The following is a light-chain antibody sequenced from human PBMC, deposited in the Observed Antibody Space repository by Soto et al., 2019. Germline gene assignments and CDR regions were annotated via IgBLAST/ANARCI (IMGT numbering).Light chain of an antibody. CDR3: SSYTSSSPVL. J-gene: IGLJ2*01. Sequence: QSALTQPASVSGSPGQSITISCAGASSDVGGYNSVSWYQHHPGKAPKLMIYEVSNRPSGVSNRFSGSKSGNTASLTISGLQAEDEADYYCSSYTSSSPVLFGGGTQLTVL. V-gene: IGLV2-14*01. CDR2: EVS. CDR1: SSDVGGYNS.